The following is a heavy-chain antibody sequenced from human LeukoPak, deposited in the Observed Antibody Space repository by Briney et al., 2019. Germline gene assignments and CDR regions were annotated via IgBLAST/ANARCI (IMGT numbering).Heavy chain of an antibody. CDR1: RFTFSSYS. J-gene: IGHJ4*02. V-gene: IGHV3-21*01. Sequence: GGSLRLSCAASRFTFSSYSMNWVRQAPGKGLEWVSSISSRSSDIYYADSVKGRFTISRDNARNSLYLQMSSLRAEDTAVYYCARALYYDILTGYQTHTYYFDYWGQGTLVTVSS. CDR3: ARALYYDILTGYQTHTYYFDY. CDR2: ISSRSSDI. D-gene: IGHD3-9*01.